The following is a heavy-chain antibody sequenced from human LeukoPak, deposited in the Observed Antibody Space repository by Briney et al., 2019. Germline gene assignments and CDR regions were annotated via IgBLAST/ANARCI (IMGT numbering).Heavy chain of an antibody. CDR3: ARSVVPAATGWFDP. D-gene: IGHD2-2*01. CDR2: ISYDGSNK. V-gene: IGHV3-30-3*01. Sequence: GGSLRLSCAASGFTFSSHAMHWVRQAPGKGLEWVAVISYDGSNKYYADSVKGRFTISRDNSKNTLYLQMNSLRAEDTAVYYCARSVVPAATGWFDPWGQGTLVTVSS. J-gene: IGHJ5*02. CDR1: GFTFSSHA.